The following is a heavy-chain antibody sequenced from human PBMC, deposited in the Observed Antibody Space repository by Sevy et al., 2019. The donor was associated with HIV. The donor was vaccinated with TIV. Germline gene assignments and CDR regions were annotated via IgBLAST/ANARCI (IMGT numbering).Heavy chain of an antibody. CDR1: GFTFSNYG. Sequence: LSLTCAASGFTFSNYGMHWVRQAPGKGLEWVAVIWNDGSNKYYADSVKGRFTISRDNSKNTLYLQMNSLRVEDTAVYFCARGGDFNDRSAKRDFDYWGQGTLVTVSS. J-gene: IGHJ4*02. CDR3: ARGGDFNDRSAKRDFDY. D-gene: IGHD3-22*01. V-gene: IGHV3-33*01. CDR2: IWNDGSNK.